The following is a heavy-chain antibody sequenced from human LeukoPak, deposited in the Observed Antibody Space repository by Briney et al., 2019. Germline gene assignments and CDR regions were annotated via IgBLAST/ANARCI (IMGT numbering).Heavy chain of an antibody. V-gene: IGHV4-59*01. CDR3: ARGVYCGGDCSYFDS. J-gene: IGHJ4*02. D-gene: IGHD2-21*02. CDR1: GGSFSGYY. Sequence: PSETLSLTCAVYGGSFSGYYWSWTRQPPGKGLEWIGYIYSSGSTNYNPSLKSRVTLSLDTSRNQFSLKLTSVTAADTAVYYCARGVYCGGDCSYFDSWGQGTLVTASS. CDR2: IYSSGST.